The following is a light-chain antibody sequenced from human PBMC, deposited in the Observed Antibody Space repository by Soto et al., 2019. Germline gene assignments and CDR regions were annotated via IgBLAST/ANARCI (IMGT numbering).Light chain of an antibody. CDR1: SSDVGGYDY. CDR2: EVF. Sequence: QSALTQPASVSGSPGQSITISCTGTSSDVGGYDYVSWYQQHPGKAPKLMIYEVFRRPSGISDRFSGSKSGNTASLTISGLQAEDEVDYYCCSYTTASTFVFGGGTKVTVL. J-gene: IGLJ2*01. V-gene: IGLV2-14*03. CDR3: CSYTTASTFV.